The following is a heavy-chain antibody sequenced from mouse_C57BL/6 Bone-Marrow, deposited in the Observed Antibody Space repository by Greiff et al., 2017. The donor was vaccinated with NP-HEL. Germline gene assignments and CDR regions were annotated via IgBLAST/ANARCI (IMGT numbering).Heavy chain of an antibody. CDR2: IDPANGNT. J-gene: IGHJ3*01. Sequence: VQLQQSVAELVRPGASVKLSCTASGFNIKNTYMHWVKQRPEQGLEWIGRIDPANGNTKYAPKFQGKATITADTSSNTAYLQRSSLTSEDTAIYDGARWGYYDYDGAGFAYWGQGTLVTVSA. CDR1: GFNIKNTY. V-gene: IGHV14-3*01. CDR3: ARWGYYDYDGAGFAY. D-gene: IGHD2-4*01.